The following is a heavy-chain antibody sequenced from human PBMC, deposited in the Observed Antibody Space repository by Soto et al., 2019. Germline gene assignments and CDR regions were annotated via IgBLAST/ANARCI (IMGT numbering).Heavy chain of an antibody. CDR2: IYVTGAV. CDR3: ARIRIATNNYKWFDS. CDR1: GATLNSGKYY. J-gene: IGHJ5*01. V-gene: IGHV4-31*02. Sequence: TLSVPGSVSGATLNSGKYYWSWILQVPGKGLEWIVHIYVTGAVDYNPSLRDRITISQDTSERQFSLNLRLVTAADTAVYYCARIRIATNNYKWFDSWGQGTLVTVSS. D-gene: IGHD2-21*01.